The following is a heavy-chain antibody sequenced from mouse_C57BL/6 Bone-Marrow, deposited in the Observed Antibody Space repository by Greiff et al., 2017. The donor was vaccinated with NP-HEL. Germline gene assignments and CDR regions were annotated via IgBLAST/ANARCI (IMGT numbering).Heavy chain of an antibody. CDR3: ARVSYYYGSSLYWYFDV. Sequence: VKLMESGPELVKPGASVKISCKASGYAFSSSWMNWVKQRPGKGLEWIGRIYPGDGDTNYNGKFKGKATLTADKSSSTAYMQLSSLTSEDSAVYFCARVSYYYGSSLYWYFDVWGTGTTVTVSS. CDR1: GYAFSSSW. D-gene: IGHD1-1*01. CDR2: IYPGDGDT. V-gene: IGHV1-82*01. J-gene: IGHJ1*03.